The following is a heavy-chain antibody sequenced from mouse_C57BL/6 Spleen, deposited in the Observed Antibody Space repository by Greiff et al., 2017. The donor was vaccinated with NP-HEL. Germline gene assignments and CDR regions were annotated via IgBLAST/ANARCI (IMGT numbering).Heavy chain of an antibody. V-gene: IGHV1-74*01. CDR1: GYTFTSYW. J-gene: IGHJ3*01. D-gene: IGHD2-2*01. CDR2: IHPSDSDT. CDR3: ARGGYDRDPAWFAY. Sequence: QVQLQQPGAELVKPGASVKVSCKASGYTFTSYWMHWVKQRPGQGLEWIGRIHPSDSDTNYNQKFKGKATLTVDKSSSTAYMQLSSLTSEDSAVYYWARGGYDRDPAWFAYWGQGTLVTVSA.